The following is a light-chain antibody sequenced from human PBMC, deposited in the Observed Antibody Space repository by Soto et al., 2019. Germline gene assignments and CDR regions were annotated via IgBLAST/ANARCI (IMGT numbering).Light chain of an antibody. Sequence: QAVVTQPPSVSGAPGQRVTISCTGSSSNIGAGYGVHWYQQLPGTAPKLLIYGNSNRPSGVPDRFSGSKSGTSASLAITGLQAEDEADYYCQSYDISLSVVFGGGTKATVL. V-gene: IGLV1-40*01. J-gene: IGLJ2*01. CDR1: SSNIGAGYG. CDR3: QSYDISLSVV. CDR2: GNS.